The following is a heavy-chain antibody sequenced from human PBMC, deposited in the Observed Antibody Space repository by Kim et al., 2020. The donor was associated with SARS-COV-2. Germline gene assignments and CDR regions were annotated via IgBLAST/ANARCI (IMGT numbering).Heavy chain of an antibody. CDR3: ARDGDLYSSGKDAFDI. CDR1: GFTFSSYW. Sequence: GGSLRLSCAASGFTFSSYWMTWVRQAPWKWLEWVANIKKDGNQKYYVDSVKGRFTISRDNAKNSLYLQMNSLRAEDTAVYYCARDGDLYSSGKDAFDIWGQGTMVTVSS. J-gene: IGHJ3*02. D-gene: IGHD6-19*01. CDR2: IKKDGNQK. V-gene: IGHV3-7*01.